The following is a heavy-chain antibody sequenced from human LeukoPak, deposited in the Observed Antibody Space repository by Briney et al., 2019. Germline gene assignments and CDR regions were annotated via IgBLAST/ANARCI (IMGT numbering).Heavy chain of an antibody. CDR3: ISGGGTADY. CDR1: GFIVSSHH. CDR2: TKIKTDDGTP. D-gene: IGHD1-1*01. J-gene: IGHJ4*02. Sequence: GGSLRLSCAASGFIVSSHHMSWVRQAPGKGLEWVGLTKIKTDDGTPDYAALVKGRFTISRDDSKNTVYLEMNSLETEDTAVYYCISGGGTADYWGQGTLVSVSS. V-gene: IGHV3-15*01.